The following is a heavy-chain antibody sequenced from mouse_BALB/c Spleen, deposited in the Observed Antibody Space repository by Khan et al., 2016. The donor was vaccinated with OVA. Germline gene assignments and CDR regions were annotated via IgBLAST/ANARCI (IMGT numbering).Heavy chain of an antibody. CDR1: GFTFSSFG. CDR3: ARSYFNGYYFDQ. J-gene: IGHJ2*01. Sequence: DVELVESGGDLVQPGGSRKLSCVASGFTFSSFGMLWIRQAPEKGLEWVAYISGDSHTIYYADTVKGRFTISRDNTKNTLFLQMTSLRSEDMAMYYCARSYFNGYYFDQWGQGTTLTVSS. V-gene: IGHV5-17*02. D-gene: IGHD1-1*01. CDR2: ISGDSHTI.